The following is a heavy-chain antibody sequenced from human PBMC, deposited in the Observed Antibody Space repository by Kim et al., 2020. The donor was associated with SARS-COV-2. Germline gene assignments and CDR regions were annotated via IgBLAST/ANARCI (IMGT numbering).Heavy chain of an antibody. V-gene: IGHV3-23*01. CDR2: ISDSGAAT. CDR1: GLAFRTYG. J-gene: IGHJ5*01. Sequence: GGSLRLSCAASGLAFRTYGMSWVRQTPGQGPEWVSSISDSGAATFYADSVKGRFTISRDNSMDTLYLQMSSLRAEDTAIYYCAKNLAVIPAAMRGWFDS. CDR3: AKNLAVIPAAMRGWFDS. D-gene: IGHD2-2*01.